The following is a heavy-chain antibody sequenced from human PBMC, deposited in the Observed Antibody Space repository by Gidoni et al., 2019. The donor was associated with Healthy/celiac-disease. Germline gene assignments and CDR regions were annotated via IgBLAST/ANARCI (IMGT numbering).Heavy chain of an antibody. CDR2: INHSGST. Sequence: QVQLQQWGAGLLKPSETLSLTCAVHGGSFSGYYWSWIRQPPGKGLEWIGEINHSGSTNYNPSLKSRVTISVDTSKNQFSLKLSSVTAADTAVYYCARWWVVGYGAPDAFDIWGQGTMVTVSS. CDR1: GGSFSGYY. V-gene: IGHV4-34*01. CDR3: ARWWVVGYGAPDAFDI. D-gene: IGHD5-12*01. J-gene: IGHJ3*02.